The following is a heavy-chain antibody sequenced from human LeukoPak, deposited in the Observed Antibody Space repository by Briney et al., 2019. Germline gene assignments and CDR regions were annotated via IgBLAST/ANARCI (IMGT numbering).Heavy chain of an antibody. Sequence: GGSLRLSCAASGSTFSSYGMHWVRQAPGKGLEWVAVISYDGSNKYYADSVKGRFTISRDNSKNTLYLQMNSLRAEDTAVYYCAGSVRTGTACFDYWGQGTLVTVSS. V-gene: IGHV3-30*03. CDR2: ISYDGSNK. CDR3: AGSVRTGTACFDY. CDR1: GSTFSSYG. D-gene: IGHD1-1*01. J-gene: IGHJ4*02.